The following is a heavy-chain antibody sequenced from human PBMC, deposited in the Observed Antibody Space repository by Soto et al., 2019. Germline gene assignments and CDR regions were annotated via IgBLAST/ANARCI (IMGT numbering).Heavy chain of an antibody. Sequence: QPGGSLRLSCAASGFTFSSYAMSWVRQAPGKGLEWVSTISGSGGSTYYADSVKGRFAISRDNSKNTLYLQMNSLRAEDTAVYYCARDRRTRYSGSSGVFDPWGQGTLVTVSS. CDR3: ARDRRTRYSGSSGVFDP. CDR2: ISGSGGST. V-gene: IGHV3-23*01. D-gene: IGHD1-26*01. J-gene: IGHJ5*02. CDR1: GFTFSSYA.